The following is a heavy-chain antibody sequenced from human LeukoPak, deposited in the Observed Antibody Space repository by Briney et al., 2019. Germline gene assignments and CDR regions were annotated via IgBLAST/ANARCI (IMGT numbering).Heavy chain of an antibody. CDR1: GGSISNYY. J-gene: IGHJ3*02. V-gene: IGHV4-59*01. Sequence: SETLSLTCSVSGGSISNYYWSWIRQPPGKGLEWIAYINYSGSTNYNPSLKSRVTISVDTSKNHFSLTLSSVTAADTAVYYCARFGGPHAFDIWGQGTMVTVSS. CDR3: ARFGGPHAFDI. D-gene: IGHD3-3*01. CDR2: INYSGST.